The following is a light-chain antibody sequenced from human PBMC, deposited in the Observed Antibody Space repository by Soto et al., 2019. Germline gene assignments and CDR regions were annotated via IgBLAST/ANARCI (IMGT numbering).Light chain of an antibody. CDR1: SSDVGAYKY. Sequence: QSALTQPPSASGSPGQSVTISCTGTSSDVGAYKYVSWYQQYPGKAPKLMIYEVSKRPSGVPDRFSGSKSGNTASLTVSGLQAEDEADYYCSSYAGINNLGVFGTGTKVTVL. J-gene: IGLJ1*01. CDR3: SSYAGINNLGV. V-gene: IGLV2-8*01. CDR2: EVS.